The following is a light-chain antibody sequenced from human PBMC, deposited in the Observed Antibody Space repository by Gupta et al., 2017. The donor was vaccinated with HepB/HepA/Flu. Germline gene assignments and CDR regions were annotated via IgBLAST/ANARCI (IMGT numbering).Light chain of an antibody. CDR1: SRDVGGYDS. V-gene: IGLV2-14*03. CDR3: SSFTSINFMV. J-gene: IGLJ2*01. CDR2: DVS. Sequence: QSALTQPASVSGSPGQSITISCTGTSRDVGGYDSVSWYHQHPGKAPKLMIYDVSNRPSGVSNRFSGSKSGNTASLTISGLQAEDEADYYCSSFTSINFMVFGGGTKLTVL.